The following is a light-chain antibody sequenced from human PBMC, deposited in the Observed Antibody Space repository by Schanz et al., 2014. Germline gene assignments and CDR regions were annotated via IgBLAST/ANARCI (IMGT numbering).Light chain of an antibody. CDR1: QSVSSN. J-gene: IGKJ5*01. CDR3: QQYGSSPSIT. Sequence: EIVLTQSPGTLSLSPGERATLSCRASQSVSSNLAWYQQKPGQAPRLLIYRANARATGIPARFSGSGSGTEFTLTISRLEPEDFAVYYCQQYGSSPSITFGQGTRLEIK. V-gene: IGKV3-20*01. CDR2: RAN.